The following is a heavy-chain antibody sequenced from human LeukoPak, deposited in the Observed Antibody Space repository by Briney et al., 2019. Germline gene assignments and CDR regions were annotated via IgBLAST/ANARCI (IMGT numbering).Heavy chain of an antibody. V-gene: IGHV4-39*01. Sequence: SETLSLTCTVSGGSISSSSYYWGWIRQPPGKGLEWIGSIYYSGSTYYNPSLKSRVTISVDTSKNQFSLKLSSVTAADTAVYYCARHTIQLWASNFDYWGQGTLATVSS. J-gene: IGHJ4*02. CDR2: IYYSGST. CDR3: ARHTIQLWASNFDY. CDR1: GGSISSSSYY. D-gene: IGHD5-18*01.